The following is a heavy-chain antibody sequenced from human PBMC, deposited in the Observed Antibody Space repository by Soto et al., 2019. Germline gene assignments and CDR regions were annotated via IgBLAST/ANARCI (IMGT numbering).Heavy chain of an antibody. CDR1: GGSVSTYY. J-gene: IGHJ5*02. Sequence: KPSETLSLTCTVSGGSVSTYYWSWIRQPPGKGLEWIGYISHSGSSNYNPSLKSRVTISIDTSQNQFSLRMTSVSAADTAVYSCARSAVDLDFWGAYQGWFDPWGQGTQVTVSS. CDR2: ISHSGSS. D-gene: IGHD3-3*01. CDR3: ARSAVDLDFWGAYQGWFDP. V-gene: IGHV4-59*02.